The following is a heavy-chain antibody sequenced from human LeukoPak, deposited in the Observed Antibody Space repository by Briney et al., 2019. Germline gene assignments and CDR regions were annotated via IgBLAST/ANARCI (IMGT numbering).Heavy chain of an antibody. D-gene: IGHD5-18*01. V-gene: IGHV3-30-3*01. Sequence: GRSLRLSCAASGFTFSSYAMHWVRQAPGKGLEWVAVISYDGSNKYYADSVKGRFTISRDNSKNTLYLQMNSLRAEDTAVYYCASVDTAMGTFDYWGQGTLVTVSS. CDR3: ASVDTAMGTFDY. J-gene: IGHJ4*02. CDR2: ISYDGSNK. CDR1: GFTFSSYA.